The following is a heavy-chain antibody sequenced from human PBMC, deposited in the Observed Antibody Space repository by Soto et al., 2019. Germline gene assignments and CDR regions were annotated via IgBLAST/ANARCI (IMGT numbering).Heavy chain of an antibody. CDR2: INHSGST. J-gene: IGHJ6*02. D-gene: IGHD2-8*01. CDR3: ARVRLVYAIYGMDV. Sequence: SETLSLTCAVYGGSFSGYYWSWIRQPPGKGLEWIGEINHSGSTNYNPSLKSQVTISVDTSKNQFSLKLSSVTAADTAVYYCARVRLVYAIYGMDVWGQGTTVTVSS. CDR1: GGSFSGYY. V-gene: IGHV4-34*01.